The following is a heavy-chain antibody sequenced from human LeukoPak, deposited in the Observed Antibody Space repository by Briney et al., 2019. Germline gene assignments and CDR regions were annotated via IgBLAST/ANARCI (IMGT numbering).Heavy chain of an antibody. CDR1: GYTFTSYG. V-gene: IGHV1-18*01. CDR2: ISAYNGNT. D-gene: IGHD3-9*01. Sequence: GASVKVSCKASGYTFTSYGISWVRQAPGQGLEWMGWISAYNGNTNYAQKLQGRVTMTTDTSTSTAYVELRSLRSDDTAVYYCARDGSDDILTGYYVVPCFDYWGQGTLVTVSS. J-gene: IGHJ4*02. CDR3: ARDGSDDILTGYYVVPCFDY.